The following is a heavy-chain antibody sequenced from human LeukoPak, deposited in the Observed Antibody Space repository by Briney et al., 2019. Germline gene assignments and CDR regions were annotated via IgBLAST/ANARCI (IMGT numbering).Heavy chain of an antibody. J-gene: IGHJ4*02. CDR2: IYYSGST. CDR3: ARVYCSDGSCFFDY. CDR1: GGSISSYY. Sequence: SETLSLTCTVSGGSISSYYWSWIRQHPGKGLECIGYIYYSGSTYYNPSLKSRVTISVDTSKNQFSLKLSSVTAADTALYYCARVYCSDGSCFFDYWGQGTLVTVSS. V-gene: IGHV4-59*06. D-gene: IGHD2-15*01.